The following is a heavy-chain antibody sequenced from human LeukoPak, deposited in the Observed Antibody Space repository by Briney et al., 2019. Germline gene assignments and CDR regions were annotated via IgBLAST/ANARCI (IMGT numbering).Heavy chain of an antibody. CDR3: ARDILAVGATHYFDY. V-gene: IGHV4-38-2*02. J-gene: IGHJ4*02. Sequence: PSETLSLTCDVSGYSISNPYYWGWIRQPPGKGLEWIGNIYRSGSTYYNPSLKSRVAVSLDASKNQFSVRMSSVTAADTAIYYCARDILAVGATHYFDYWGQGSLVTVSS. D-gene: IGHD1-26*01. CDR1: GYSISNPYY. CDR2: IYRSGST.